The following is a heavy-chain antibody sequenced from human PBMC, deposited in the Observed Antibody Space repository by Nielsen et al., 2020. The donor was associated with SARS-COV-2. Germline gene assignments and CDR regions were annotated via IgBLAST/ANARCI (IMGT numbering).Heavy chain of an antibody. CDR2: IWYDGSNK. CDR1: GFTFSSYG. Sequence: GESLKISCAASGFTFSSYGMHWVRQAPGKGLEWVAVIWYDGSNKYYADSVKGRFTTSRDNSKNTLYLQMNSLRAEDTAVYYCARETYYYGSGRGGGMDVWGQGTTVTVSS. V-gene: IGHV3-33*01. D-gene: IGHD3-10*01. CDR3: ARETYYYGSGRGGGMDV. J-gene: IGHJ6*02.